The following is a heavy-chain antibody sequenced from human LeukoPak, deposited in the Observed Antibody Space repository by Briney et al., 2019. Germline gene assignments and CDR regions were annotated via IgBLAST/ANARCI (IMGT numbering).Heavy chain of an antibody. V-gene: IGHV3-15*01. CDR2: IKSKTDGGTT. D-gene: IGHD6-19*01. Sequence: GGSLRLSCAASGFTFSNAWMSWVRQAPGKGLEWVGRIKSKTDGGTTDYAAPVKGRFTISRDDSKNPLYLQMNSLKTENTAVDYCTTDVGWLVPFFAYWGQGTLVTVSS. J-gene: IGHJ4*02. CDR3: TTDVGWLVPFFAY. CDR1: GFTFSNAW.